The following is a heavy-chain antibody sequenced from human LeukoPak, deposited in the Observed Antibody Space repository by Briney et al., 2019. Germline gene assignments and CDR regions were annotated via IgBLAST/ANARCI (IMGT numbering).Heavy chain of an antibody. CDR2: IYHSGST. J-gene: IGHJ4*02. CDR1: SYSISSGYY. D-gene: IGHD2-15*01. V-gene: IGHV4-38-2*01. Sequence: SETLSLTCVVSSYSISSGYYWGWIRQPPGKGLEWIGSIYHSGSTYYNPSLKSRVTISVDTSKNQFSLRLNSVTAADTAVYYCARLDCSGGSCYSGTYYFDRWGQGTLVTVSS. CDR3: ARLDCSGGSCYSGTYYFDR.